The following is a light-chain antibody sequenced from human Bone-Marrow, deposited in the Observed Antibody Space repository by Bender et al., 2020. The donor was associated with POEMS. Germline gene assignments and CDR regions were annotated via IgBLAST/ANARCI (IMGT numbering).Light chain of an antibody. J-gene: IGLJ1*01. V-gene: IGLV2-11*01. Sequence: QSALTQPRSVSGSPGQSVTISCTGTSSDVGGYEYVSRYQQHPGKAPTVLIYDHSAAPSGVPYRLSGSKSGNAASLTISGLQAEDDADYYYCSYADRYKYVFGPGTTVTVL. CDR2: DHS. CDR3: CSYADRYKYV. CDR1: SSDVGGYEY.